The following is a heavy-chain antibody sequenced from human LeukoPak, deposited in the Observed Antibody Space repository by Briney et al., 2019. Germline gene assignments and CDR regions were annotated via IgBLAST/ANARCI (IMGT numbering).Heavy chain of an antibody. V-gene: IGHV4-38-2*02. D-gene: IGHD6-19*01. J-gene: IGHJ4*02. Sequence: SGTLSLTCTVSGYSISSGYYWGWIRQPPGKGLEWIGSIYHSGSTYYNPSLKSRVTISVDTSKNQFSLKLSSVTAADTAVYYCASPSELYSSAFDYWGQGTLVTVSS. CDR2: IYHSGST. CDR1: GYSISSGYY. CDR3: ASPSELYSSAFDY.